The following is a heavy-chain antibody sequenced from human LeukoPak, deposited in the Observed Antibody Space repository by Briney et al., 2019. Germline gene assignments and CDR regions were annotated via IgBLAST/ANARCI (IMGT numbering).Heavy chain of an antibody. V-gene: IGHV3-48*04. J-gene: IGHJ4*02. CDR1: GFIFSSYN. Sequence: GGSLRLSCAASGFIFSSYNVNWVRQAPGKGLEWVSYITPSSSTIYYADSVKGRFTISRDNAKNSLYLQMNSLRAEDTAVYYCARDHKDWGVFDYWGQGTLVTVSS. D-gene: IGHD7-27*01. CDR2: ITPSSSTI. CDR3: ARDHKDWGVFDY.